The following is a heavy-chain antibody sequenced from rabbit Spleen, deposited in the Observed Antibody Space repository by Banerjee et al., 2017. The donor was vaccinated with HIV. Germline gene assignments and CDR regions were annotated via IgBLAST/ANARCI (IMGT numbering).Heavy chain of an antibody. CDR2: IDSGGST. D-gene: IGHD4-1*01. J-gene: IGHJ4*01. CDR3: ARQRTNGWKEFHL. CDR1: GFDLSGAY. V-gene: IGHV1S36*01. Sequence: QEQLKETGGGLVQPGGSLPLSCTACGFDLSGAYMSWVRQAPRKGLEWIGDIDSGGSTSYATWVNGRFTISKTSSTVDLKMTAMTGADTATYFCARQRTNGWKEFHLWGPGTLVTVS.